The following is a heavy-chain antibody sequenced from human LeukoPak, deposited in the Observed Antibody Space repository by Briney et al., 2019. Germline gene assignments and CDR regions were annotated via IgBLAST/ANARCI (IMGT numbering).Heavy chain of an antibody. V-gene: IGHV3-49*04. Sequence: SLRLSCAASGFTSGDYAMSWVRQSPGKGLGGVGCIRSKVYGGTTEYAASVKGRFSTSRDDSKSIASLQMNSLKPEDTAVYYCTGSYGYGPYVYWGQGTLVTVSS. J-gene: IGHJ4*02. D-gene: IGHD5-18*01. CDR1: GFTSGDYA. CDR2: IRSKVYGGTT. CDR3: TGSYGYGPYVY.